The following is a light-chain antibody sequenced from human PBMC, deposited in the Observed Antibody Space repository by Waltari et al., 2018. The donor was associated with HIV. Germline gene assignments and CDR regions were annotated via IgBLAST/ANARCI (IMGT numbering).Light chain of an antibody. V-gene: IGKV1-39*01. CDR2: SAS. CDR3: LQTYTTPLT. J-gene: IGKJ3*01. CDR1: QNINNF. Sequence: IQMTKSQSSLSASVEEGFTVTCRANQNINNFLNWFRQRPGKAPEVLIHSASSLQSGVSSRFSGSGSGTDFTLTISSLQPEDFATYYCLQTYTTPLTFGPGTKVDI.